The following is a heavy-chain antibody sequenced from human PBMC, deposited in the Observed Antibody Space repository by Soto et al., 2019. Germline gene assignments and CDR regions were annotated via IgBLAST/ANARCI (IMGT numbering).Heavy chain of an antibody. Sequence: QVTLKESGPVLVKPTETLTLTCTVSGFSLSNARMGVSWIRQPPGKALEWLAHIFSNDEKSYSTSLKSRLTISKDTSKSQVVLTMTNMDPVDTATYYCARSTMVRGGGWFDPWGQGTLVTVSS. J-gene: IGHJ5*02. V-gene: IGHV2-26*01. D-gene: IGHD3-10*01. CDR3: ARSTMVRGGGWFDP. CDR2: IFSNDEK. CDR1: GFSLSNARMG.